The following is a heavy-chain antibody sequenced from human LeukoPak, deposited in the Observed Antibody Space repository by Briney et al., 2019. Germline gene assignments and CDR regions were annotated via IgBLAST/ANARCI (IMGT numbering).Heavy chain of an antibody. Sequence: PGGSLRLSCAASGFTFSSHAMGWVRQAPGKGLEWVSALSISGDTTYYADSVKGRFTISRDISKSTLYLYLNSLSAGDTAVYYCAKGNFGYYFDPWGQGTLVTVSS. CDR2: LSISGDTT. CDR1: GFTFSSHA. D-gene: IGHD5-12*01. V-gene: IGHV3-23*01. CDR3: AKGNFGYYFDP. J-gene: IGHJ5*02.